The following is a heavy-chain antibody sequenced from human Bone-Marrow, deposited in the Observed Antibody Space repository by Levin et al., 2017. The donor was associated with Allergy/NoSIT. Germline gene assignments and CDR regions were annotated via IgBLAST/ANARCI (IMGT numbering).Heavy chain of an antibody. D-gene: IGHD3-10*01. V-gene: IGHV3-21*01. CDR3: ATPPRPITMVKEDYYYMDV. Sequence: GESLKISCAASGFTFRTFSMHWVRQAPGKGLEWVSSINSGSTYTFYADSVKGRFTISRDNAKNSLYLQINSLRAEDTAVYYCATPPRPITMVKEDYYYMDVWGKGTPVTVSS. CDR2: INSGSTYT. J-gene: IGHJ6*03. CDR1: GFTFRTFS.